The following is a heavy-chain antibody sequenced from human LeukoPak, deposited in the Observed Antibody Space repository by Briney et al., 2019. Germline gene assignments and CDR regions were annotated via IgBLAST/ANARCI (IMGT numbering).Heavy chain of an antibody. V-gene: IGHV4-59*01. CDR3: ARSERYNSGWYFYFDY. J-gene: IGHJ4*02. D-gene: IGHD6-19*01. CDR1: GASISNYY. Sequence: SETLSLTCTVSGASISNYYWSWIRQPPGKGLEWVGYIYYSGSTSYDPSLKSRVTISVDTSKNQFSLKLSSVTAADTAVYYCARSERYNSGWYFYFDYWGQGTLVTVSS. CDR2: IYYSGST.